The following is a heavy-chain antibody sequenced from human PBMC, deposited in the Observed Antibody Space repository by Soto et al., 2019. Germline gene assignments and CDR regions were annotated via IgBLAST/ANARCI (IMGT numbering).Heavy chain of an antibody. Sequence: DVQLVESGGGLVQPGRSLRLSCAASGFTFDDYAMHWVRQAPGKGLEWVSGISWNSGSIGYADSVKGRFTISRDNAKNTLYLQMNSLRAEDTALYYCAKGGVDDIVVVVAATTDYYMDVWGKGTTVTVSS. V-gene: IGHV3-9*01. CDR2: ISWNSGSI. CDR1: GFTFDDYA. D-gene: IGHD2-15*01. J-gene: IGHJ6*03. CDR3: AKGGVDDIVVVVAATTDYYMDV.